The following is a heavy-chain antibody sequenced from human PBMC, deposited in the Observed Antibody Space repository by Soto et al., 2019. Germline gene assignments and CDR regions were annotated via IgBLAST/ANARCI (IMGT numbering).Heavy chain of an antibody. V-gene: IGHV3-66*01. CDR2: IYSGGSI. D-gene: IGHD6-19*01. CDR1: GFTVSNNY. CDR3: ARDHVSSGSLVDY. J-gene: IGHJ4*02. Sequence: GGSLRLSCAASGFTVSNNYMSWVRQAPGKGLEWVSVIYSGGSIYYADSVKGRFTISRDNAKNSLYLQMNSLRAEDTAVYYCARDHVSSGSLVDYWGQGTLVTVSS.